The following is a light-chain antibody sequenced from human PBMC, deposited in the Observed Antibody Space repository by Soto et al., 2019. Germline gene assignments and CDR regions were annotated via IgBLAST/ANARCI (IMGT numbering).Light chain of an antibody. CDR2: PAA. J-gene: IGKJ1*01. V-gene: IGKV3-15*01. Sequence: EIVMTQSPATVSVSPGERATLSCRASQSVSDKLAWYQQKPGQAPRLLIDPAAARATGIPARFSGSGSGTEFTLTISGLQSEDFAVYYCQQYNNWPPWTFGQGTKADI. CDR1: QSVSDK. CDR3: QQYNNWPPWT.